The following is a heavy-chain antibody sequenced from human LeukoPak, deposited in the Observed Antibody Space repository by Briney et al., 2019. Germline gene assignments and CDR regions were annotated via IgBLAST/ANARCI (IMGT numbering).Heavy chain of an antibody. Sequence: PGGSLRLSCAASGFTFSSYAMSWVRQAPGKGLEWVSGISGSGGGTYYADSVKGRFTISRDNSKNTLYLQMNSLRAEDTAVYYCANPGNPMTTHLPYWGQGTLVTVSS. J-gene: IGHJ4*02. V-gene: IGHV3-23*01. CDR3: ANPGNPMTTHLPY. D-gene: IGHD4-11*01. CDR2: ISGSGGGT. CDR1: GFTFSSYA.